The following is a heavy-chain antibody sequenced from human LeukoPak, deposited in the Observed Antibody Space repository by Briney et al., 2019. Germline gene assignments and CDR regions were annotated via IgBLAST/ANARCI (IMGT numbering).Heavy chain of an antibody. CDR1: GFSFGGFG. Sequence: GSLKPSFKASGFSFGGFGMGWVRQAPGKGLGGKGFIRSKAYGGTIEYAASVKGRFIFSRDDSKSVAYLQMNSLKTEDTAVYYCTRDTLGYYDVLTGYSEWGQGTLVTVSS. J-gene: IGHJ4*02. D-gene: IGHD3-9*01. CDR2: IRSKAYGGTI. V-gene: IGHV3-49*04. CDR3: TRDTLGYYDVLTGYSE.